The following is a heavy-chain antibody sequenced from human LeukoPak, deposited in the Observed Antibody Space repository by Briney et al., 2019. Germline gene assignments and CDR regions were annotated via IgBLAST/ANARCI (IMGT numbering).Heavy chain of an antibody. V-gene: IGHV4-31*03. CDR1: GGSISSGGYF. D-gene: IGHD5-18*01. J-gene: IGHJ4*02. Sequence: SETLSLTCTVSGGSISSGGYFWNWIRQLPGKGLEWIGYIYSSGSTYNPSLKSRVIISLDTSKNQFSLKLNSVTAADTAVYYCARGGKKTAMVTSWGQGTLVTVSS. CDR2: IYSSGST. CDR3: ARGGKKTAMVTS.